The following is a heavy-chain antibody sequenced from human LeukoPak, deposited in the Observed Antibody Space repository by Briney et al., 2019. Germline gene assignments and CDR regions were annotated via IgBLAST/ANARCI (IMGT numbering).Heavy chain of an antibody. V-gene: IGHV3-7*01. CDR3: ARSGRGVDSFYFYMDV. Sequence: GASLRLSCAASVFTFSQYWMSWVRKAPGKGQGWVANIKHDGSEKQDGSVKSHVDSVKGRFTISRDNAKNSLYRQMNRLRAEDTAVYYCARSGRGVDSFYFYMDVWGKGTTVTVSS. CDR1: VFTFSQYW. D-gene: IGHD3-10*01. CDR2: IKHDGSEKQDGSVK. J-gene: IGHJ6*03.